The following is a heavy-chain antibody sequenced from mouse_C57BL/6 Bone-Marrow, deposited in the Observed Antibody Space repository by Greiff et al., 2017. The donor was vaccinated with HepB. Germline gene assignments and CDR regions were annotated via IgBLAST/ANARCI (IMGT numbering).Heavy chain of an antibody. CDR2: ISYSGST. D-gene: IGHD1-1*01. CDR3: ARTYYYGSSYGRGAMDY. J-gene: IGHJ4*01. CDR1: GYSITSDY. V-gene: IGHV3-8*01. Sequence: EVKLQESGPGLAKPSQTLSLTCSVTGYSITSDYWNWIRKFPGNKLEYMGYISYSGSTYYNPSLKSRISITRDTSKNQYYLQLNSVTTEDTATYYCARTYYYGSSYGRGAMDYWGQGTSVTVSS.